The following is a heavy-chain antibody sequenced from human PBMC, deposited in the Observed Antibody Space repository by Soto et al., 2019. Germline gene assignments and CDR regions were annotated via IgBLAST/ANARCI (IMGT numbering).Heavy chain of an antibody. CDR1: GGTIRSPDW. CDR3: ARGRGRYTSGWPWFDP. D-gene: IGHD6-19*01. J-gene: IGHJ5*02. CDR2: IFQSGST. Sequence: QVQLQESGPGLVEPSGTLSLTCGVSGGTIRSPDWWTWVRQPPGKGLEWIGEIFQSGSTNYTPSLESRVTISVDKSKNQFSLTSTSVTAADTAVYFCARGRGRYTSGWPWFDPWGQGILVTVSS. V-gene: IGHV4-4*02.